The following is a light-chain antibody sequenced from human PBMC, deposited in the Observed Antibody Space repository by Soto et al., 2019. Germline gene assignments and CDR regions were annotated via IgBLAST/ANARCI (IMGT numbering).Light chain of an antibody. CDR2: GAN. CDR1: QTITFY. V-gene: IGKV1-39*01. J-gene: IGKJ2*01. Sequence: DIQMTQSPSSLSASVGDRVAITCRASQTITFYLNWYQQEPGKPPKLLIYGANTLQSGVPSRFSAGGSGTDFTLTINSLQAEDFATYYCQQSYNSPFTFGQGTKLQIK. CDR3: QQSYNSPFT.